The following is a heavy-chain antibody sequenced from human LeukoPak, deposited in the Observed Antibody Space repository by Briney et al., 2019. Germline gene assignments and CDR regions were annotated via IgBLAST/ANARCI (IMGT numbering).Heavy chain of an antibody. CDR2: IYYSGNT. D-gene: IGHD3-22*01. V-gene: IGHV4-39*07. CDR3: ARDYYDSSGYLDY. J-gene: IGHJ4*02. CDR1: DDSISDYY. Sequence: PSETLSLTCTVSDDSISDYYRGWIRQPPGKGLEWIGSIYYSGNTYYNPSLKSRVTISIDTSKNQFSLKLSSVTAADTAVYYCARDYYDSSGYLDYWGQGTLVTVSS.